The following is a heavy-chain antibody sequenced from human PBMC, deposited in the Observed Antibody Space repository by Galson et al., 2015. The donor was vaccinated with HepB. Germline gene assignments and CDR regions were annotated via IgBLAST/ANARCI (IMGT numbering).Heavy chain of an antibody. D-gene: IGHD3-10*01. CDR3: ASGKYYEAFDI. J-gene: IGHJ3*02. Sequence: SVKVSCKASGYTFTSYGISWVRQAPGQGLEWMGWISGYSDETKYSQKVRGRVTMTTDTSTTTAYMELRSLTSDDTAMYYCASGKYYEAFDIWGLGTMVTVSS. CDR1: GYTFTSYG. CDR2: ISGYSDET. V-gene: IGHV1-18*01.